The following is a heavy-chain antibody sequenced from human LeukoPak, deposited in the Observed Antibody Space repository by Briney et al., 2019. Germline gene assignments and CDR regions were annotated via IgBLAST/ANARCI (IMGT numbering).Heavy chain of an antibody. D-gene: IGHD4-11*01. CDR3: ARVALTTPNWFDP. J-gene: IGHJ5*02. CDR1: GYTFTSYG. Sequence: ASVKVSCKASGYTFTSYGISWVRQAHGQGLEWMGWISAYNGNTNYAQKLPGRVTMTTDTSTSTAYMELRSLRSDDTAVYYCARVALTTPNWFDPWGQGTLVTVSS. V-gene: IGHV1-18*01. CDR2: ISAYNGNT.